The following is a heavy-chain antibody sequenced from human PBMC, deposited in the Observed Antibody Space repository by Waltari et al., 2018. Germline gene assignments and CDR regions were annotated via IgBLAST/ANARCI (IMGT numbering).Heavy chain of an antibody. CDR2: ISGSGGST. D-gene: IGHD2-2*01. CDR1: GFTFSSYA. Sequence: EVQLLESGGGLVQPGGSLRLSCAASGFTFSSYAMSWVRQAPGKGLEWVSAISGSGGSTYYADSVKGRFTISRDNSKNTLYLQMNSLRAEDTAVYYCAKVRFDIVVVPAAQDVWGQGTTVTVSS. CDR3: AKVRFDIVVVPAAQDV. V-gene: IGHV3-23*01. J-gene: IGHJ6*02.